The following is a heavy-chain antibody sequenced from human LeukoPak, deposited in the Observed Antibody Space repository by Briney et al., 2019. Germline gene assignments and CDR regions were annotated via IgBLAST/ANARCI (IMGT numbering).Heavy chain of an antibody. CDR1: EFTFSSYW. J-gene: IGHJ4*02. CDR2: IKQDGSEK. Sequence: RPGGSLRLSCAASEFTFSSYWMSWVRQAPGKGLEWVANIKQDGSEKYYVDSVKGRFTISRDNAQNSLYLQMNSLRAEDTAGYSCARSSSGYFDYWGQGTLVTVSS. D-gene: IGHD3-10*01. V-gene: IGHV3-7*01. CDR3: ARSSSGYFDY.